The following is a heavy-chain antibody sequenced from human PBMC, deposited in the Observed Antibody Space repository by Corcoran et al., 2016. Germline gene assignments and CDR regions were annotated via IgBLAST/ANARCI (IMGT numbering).Heavy chain of an antibody. V-gene: IGHV3-49*05. CDR1: GFTFGDYA. CDR2: IRSKAYGGTT. D-gene: IGHD6-19*01. Sequence: EVQLVESGGGLVKPGRSLRLSCTASGFTFGDYAMSWFRQAPGKGLEWVGFIRSKAYGGTTEYAASVKGRFTISRDDSKSIAYLQMNSLKTEETAGYYCTSPGIAVAGTQDYYGMDVWGQGTTVTVSS. J-gene: IGHJ6*02. CDR3: TSPGIAVAGTQDYYGMDV.